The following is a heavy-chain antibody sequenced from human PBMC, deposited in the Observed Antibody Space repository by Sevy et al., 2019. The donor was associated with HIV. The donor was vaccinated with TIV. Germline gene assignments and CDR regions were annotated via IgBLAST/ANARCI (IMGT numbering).Heavy chain of an antibody. CDR2: IYHSGST. D-gene: IGHD2-15*01. V-gene: IGHV4-30-2*01. CDR1: GGSISSGGYS. J-gene: IGHJ6*02. CDR3: ARGAQPTAGYCSGGSCWDYYYYGMDV. Sequence: SETLSLTCAVSGGSISSGGYSWSWIRQPPGKGLEWIGYIYHSGSTYYNPSLKSRVTISVDRSKNQFSLKLSSVTAADTAVYYCARGAQPTAGYCSGGSCWDYYYYGMDVWGQGTTVTVSS.